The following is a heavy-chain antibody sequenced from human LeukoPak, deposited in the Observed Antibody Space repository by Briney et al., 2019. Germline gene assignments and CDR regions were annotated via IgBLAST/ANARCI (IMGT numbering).Heavy chain of an antibody. CDR2: IPYDGFNP. CDR3: AKFGLAGSGRFHDAFDI. J-gene: IGHJ3*02. V-gene: IGHV3-30*18. D-gene: IGHD3-10*01. Sequence: GGSLRLSCAASGXTFSNYGMHWVRQAPGKGLEWVAVIPYDGFNPYYADSVKGRFTISRDNSKNTLYLQMNSLRAEDTAVYYCAKFGLAGSGRFHDAFDIWGQGTMVTVSS. CDR1: GXTFSNYG.